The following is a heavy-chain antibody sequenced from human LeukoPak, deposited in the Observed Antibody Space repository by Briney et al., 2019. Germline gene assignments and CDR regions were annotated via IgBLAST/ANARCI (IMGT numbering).Heavy chain of an antibody. V-gene: IGHV4-34*08. CDR3: AKTPTALVRGGYYFDN. D-gene: IGHD6-6*01. CDR2: INHSGST. J-gene: IGHJ4*02. CDR1: GFTFSSYS. Sequence: GSLRLSCAASGFTFSSYSMSWVRQAPGKGLEWIGDINHSGSTDYNPSLKSRVTMSVDTSKNQFSLKLSSVTAADTAVYYCAKTPTALVRGGYYFDNWGQGTLVTVSS.